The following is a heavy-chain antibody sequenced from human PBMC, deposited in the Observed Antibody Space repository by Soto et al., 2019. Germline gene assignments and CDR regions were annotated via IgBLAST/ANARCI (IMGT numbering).Heavy chain of an antibody. CDR1: GFTFSSYW. D-gene: IGHD5-12*01. J-gene: IGHJ3*02. Sequence: GESLKISCAASGFTFSSYWISWVRQAPGKGLEWVANIKQDGSEKYYVDSVKGRFTISRDNAKNSLYLQMNSLRAEDTAVYYCARDQWLFQGLRPVGAFDIWGQGTMVTVSS. CDR3: ARDQWLFQGLRPVGAFDI. CDR2: IKQDGSEK. V-gene: IGHV3-7*03.